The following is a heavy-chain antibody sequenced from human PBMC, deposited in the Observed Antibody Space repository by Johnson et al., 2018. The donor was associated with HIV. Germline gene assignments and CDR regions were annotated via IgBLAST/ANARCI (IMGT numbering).Heavy chain of an antibody. Sequence: QVQLVESGGGVVQPGRSLRLSCAASGFTFSSFAMHWVRQAPGKGLEWMAFIRYDESDKYYADSVKGRFTISRDNSKNTLYLQMNSLRAEDTAVYYCARENYRRRDAFDVWGQGTVVIVSS. CDR1: GFTFSSFA. CDR3: ARENYRRRDAFDV. D-gene: IGHD1-7*01. CDR2: IRYDESDK. V-gene: IGHV3-30*02. J-gene: IGHJ3*01.